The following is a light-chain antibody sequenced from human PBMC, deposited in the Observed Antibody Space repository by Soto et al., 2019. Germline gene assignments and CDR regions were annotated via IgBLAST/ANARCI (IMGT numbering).Light chain of an antibody. J-gene: IGKJ1*01. Sequence: DIQMTQSPSSLPASVGDSVTITCRASQTINKYLSWYQHKAGQAPKLLIYGASSLYKGVPVGFGGSGAGTFFTLTISSLQPEDFATYYCQQTYTTPGTFGRGTTVEIK. CDR2: GAS. CDR1: QTINKY. V-gene: IGKV1-39*01. CDR3: QQTYTTPGT.